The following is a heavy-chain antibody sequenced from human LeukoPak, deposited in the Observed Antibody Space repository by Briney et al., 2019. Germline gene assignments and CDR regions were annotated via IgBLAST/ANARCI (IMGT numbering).Heavy chain of an antibody. CDR3: ARPSCRSGGSCYEDY. Sequence: SETLSLTCAVSGYSISSGYYWGWIRQPPGKGLEWIGSIYHSGSTYYTPSLKSPVTISVDTSKNHFSLKLSSVTAADTAVYYCARPSCRSGGSCYEDYWGQGTLVTVSS. CDR2: IYHSGST. J-gene: IGHJ4*02. CDR1: GYSISSGYY. D-gene: IGHD2-15*01. V-gene: IGHV4-38-2*01.